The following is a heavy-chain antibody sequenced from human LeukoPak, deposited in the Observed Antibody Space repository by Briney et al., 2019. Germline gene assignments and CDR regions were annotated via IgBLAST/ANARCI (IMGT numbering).Heavy chain of an antibody. J-gene: IGHJ4*02. CDR3: AKDRSSSWYYFDS. CDR1: GFTFISYS. D-gene: IGHD6-13*01. Sequence: GGSLRLSCAASGFTFISYSMNWVRQAPGKGLEWVSSISSSSSYIYYADSVKGRFTISRDNAKNSLYLQMNSLRIEDTAVYYCAKDRSSSWYYFDSWGQGTLVTVSS. CDR2: ISSSSSYI. V-gene: IGHV3-21*01.